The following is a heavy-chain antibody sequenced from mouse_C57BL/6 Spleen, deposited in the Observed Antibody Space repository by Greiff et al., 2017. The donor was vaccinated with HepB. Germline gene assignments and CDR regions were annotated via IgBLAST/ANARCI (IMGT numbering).Heavy chain of an antibody. Sequence: VKLMESGPGLVAPSQSLSITCTVSGFSFTSYGVSWVRQPPGKGLEWLGVIWGDGSTNYHSALISRLSISKDNSKSQVFLKLNSLQTDDTATYYCGKIPLFYDYDLFAYWGQGTLVTVSA. J-gene: IGHJ3*01. CDR3: GKIPLFYDYDLFAY. CDR2: IWGDGST. D-gene: IGHD2-4*01. CDR1: GFSFTSYG. V-gene: IGHV2-3*01.